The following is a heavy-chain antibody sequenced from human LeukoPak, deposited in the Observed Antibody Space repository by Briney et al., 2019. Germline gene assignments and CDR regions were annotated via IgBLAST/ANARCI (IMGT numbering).Heavy chain of an antibody. J-gene: IGHJ4*02. CDR1: GFTFSGSA. D-gene: IGHD3-10*01. CDR2: IRSTANGYAT. V-gene: IGHV3-73*01. CDR3: TGNYYGSGSYADFDY. Sequence: GGSLRLSCAASGFTFSGSALHWVRQASGKGLEWVGRIRSTANGYATAYAASVKGRFTISRDDSRNTAYLQMDSLKTEDTAVYYCTGNYYGSGSYADFDYWGQGTLVTVSS.